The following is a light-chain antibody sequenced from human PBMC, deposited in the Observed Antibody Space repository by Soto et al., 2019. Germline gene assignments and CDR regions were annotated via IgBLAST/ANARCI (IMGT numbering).Light chain of an antibody. V-gene: IGLV2-14*03. Sequence: QSVLTQPASVSDSPGQSITISFIGTSSDIGAFNHVSWHQQHPGKAPKLIISDVINRPSGVSNRFSGSKTGNTASLIISGLQAEDEADYYCSSYTSSSSYVFGSGTKLTVL. CDR3: SSYTSSSSYV. CDR1: SSDIGAFNH. CDR2: DVI. J-gene: IGLJ1*01.